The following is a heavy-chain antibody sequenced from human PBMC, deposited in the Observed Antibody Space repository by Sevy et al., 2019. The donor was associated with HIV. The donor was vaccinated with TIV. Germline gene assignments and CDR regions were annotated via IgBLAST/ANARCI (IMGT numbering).Heavy chain of an antibody. V-gene: IGHV3-48*03. D-gene: IGHD4-17*01. CDR1: GFTFSSYD. J-gene: IGHJ4*02. CDR3: ARDLPPSATTVAHFDY. Sequence: GGSLRLSCAASGFTFSSYDMNWVRQAPGKGLEWVSYISNSGTTISYSDSVRGRFSISRDNARHSLYLQMNSLRAEDTAVYYCARDLPPSATTVAHFDYWGQGTLVTVSS. CDR2: ISNSGTTI.